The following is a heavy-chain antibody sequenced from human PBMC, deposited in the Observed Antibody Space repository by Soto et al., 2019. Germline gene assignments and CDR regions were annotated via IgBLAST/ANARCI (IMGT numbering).Heavy chain of an antibody. Sequence: PSETLSLTCTVSGGSISDSSHYWAWIRQPPGKGLEWIATINYSGRTYYNPSLRSRVTISVDTSKNQFSLKLSSVTAADTAVYYCARERPDGARLDPWGQGTLVTVSS. V-gene: IGHV4-39*07. D-gene: IGHD6-6*01. J-gene: IGHJ5*02. CDR3: ARERPDGARLDP. CDR2: INYSGRT. CDR1: GGSISDSSHY.